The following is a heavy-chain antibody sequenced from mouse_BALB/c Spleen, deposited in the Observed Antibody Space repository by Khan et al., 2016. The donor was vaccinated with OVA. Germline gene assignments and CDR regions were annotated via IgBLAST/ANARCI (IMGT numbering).Heavy chain of an antibody. CDR2: IWSGGST. V-gene: IGHV2-2*02. Sequence: QVQLKQSGPGLVQHSQSLSITCTVSGFSLTSYGVHWVRQSPGKGLEWLGVIWSGGSTDYNAAFISRLSISKDNSKSQVFFKMNSLQANDTAIYYCARNYYYGRNAMDYWGQGTSVTVSS. CDR1: GFSLTSYG. CDR3: ARNYYYGRNAMDY. J-gene: IGHJ4*01. D-gene: IGHD1-1*01.